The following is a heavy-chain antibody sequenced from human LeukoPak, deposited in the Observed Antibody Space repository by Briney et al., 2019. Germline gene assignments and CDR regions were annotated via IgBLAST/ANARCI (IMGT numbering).Heavy chain of an antibody. V-gene: IGHV4-34*01. J-gene: IGHJ4*02. Sequence: PSETLSLTCAVYGGSFSGYYWSWIRQPPGKGLEWIGEINHSGSTNYNPSLKSRVTISVDTSKNQFSLKLSSVTAADTAVYYCARGGDYVPGDYFDYWGQGTLVTVSS. CDR1: GGSFSGYY. CDR3: ARGGDYVPGDYFDY. D-gene: IGHD3-16*01. CDR2: INHSGST.